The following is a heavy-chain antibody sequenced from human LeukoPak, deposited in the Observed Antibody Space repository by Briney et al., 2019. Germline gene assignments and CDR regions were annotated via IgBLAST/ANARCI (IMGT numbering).Heavy chain of an antibody. D-gene: IGHD2-8*01. CDR2: IYYSGST. J-gene: IGHJ5*02. V-gene: IGHV4-39*07. CDR3: ARGGMVYDRTYNWFDP. Sequence: SETLSLTCTVSGGSISSSSYYWGWIRQPPGKGLEWIGNIYYSGSTYYNPSLKSRVTISLDTSKNQFSLKLSSVTAAGTAVYYCARGGMVYDRTYNWFDPWGQGTLVTVSS. CDR1: GGSISSSSYY.